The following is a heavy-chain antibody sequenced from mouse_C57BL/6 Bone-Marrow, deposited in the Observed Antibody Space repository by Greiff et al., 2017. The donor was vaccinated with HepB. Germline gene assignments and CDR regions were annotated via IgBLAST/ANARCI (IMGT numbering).Heavy chain of an antibody. D-gene: IGHD1-1*01. CDR3: ARKDYYVGFAY. CDR1: GYTFTDYY. Sequence: VQLQQSGPVLVKPGASVKMSCKASGYTFTDYYMNWVKQSHGKSLEWIGVINPYNGGTSYNQKFKGKATLTVDKSSSTAYMELNSLTSKDSAVYYCARKDYYVGFAYWGQGTLVTVSA. J-gene: IGHJ3*01. V-gene: IGHV1-19*01. CDR2: INPYNGGT.